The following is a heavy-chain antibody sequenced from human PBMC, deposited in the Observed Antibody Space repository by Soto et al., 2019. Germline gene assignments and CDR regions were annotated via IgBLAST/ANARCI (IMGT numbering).Heavy chain of an antibody. V-gene: IGHV1-69*13. Sequence: ASVTVSCQASGGTFSSYASSWVRQAPGQGLEWMGGIIPIFGTANYAQKFQGRVTITADESTSTAYMELSSLRSEDTAVYYCARGDIVVVPAAMRPYGMDVWGQGTTVTVSS. D-gene: IGHD2-2*01. CDR3: ARGDIVVVPAAMRPYGMDV. CDR1: GGTFSSYA. CDR2: IIPIFGTA. J-gene: IGHJ6*02.